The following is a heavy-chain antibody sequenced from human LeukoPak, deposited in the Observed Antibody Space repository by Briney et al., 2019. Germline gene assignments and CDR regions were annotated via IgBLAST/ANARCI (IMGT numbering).Heavy chain of an antibody. CDR2: IRYDGSNK. D-gene: IGHD3-10*01. CDR3: ARQNYGFFDY. J-gene: IGHJ4*02. Sequence: PGGSLRLSCAASGFTFSSYGMHWVRQAPGKGLEWVAFIRYDGSNKYYADSVKGRFTISRDNAKNSLYLQMNSLRAEDTAVYYCARQNYGFFDYWGQGTLVTVSS. V-gene: IGHV3-30*02. CDR1: GFTFSSYG.